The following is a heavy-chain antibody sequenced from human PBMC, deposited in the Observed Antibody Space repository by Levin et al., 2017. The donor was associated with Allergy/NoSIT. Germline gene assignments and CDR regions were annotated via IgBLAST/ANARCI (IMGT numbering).Heavy chain of an antibody. D-gene: IGHD4-17*01. CDR2: ISTNGGST. CDR1: GFTFSSYA. V-gene: IGHV3-64D*06. CDR3: VKDGGYVTVTPRFLQY. J-gene: IGHJ4*02. Sequence: GGSLRLSCSASGFTFSSYAMHWVRQAPGKGLEYVSTISTNGGSTYYADSVKGRFTISRDNSKNTLYLQMSSLRAEDTAVYHCVKDGGYVTVTPRFLQYWGQGTLVTVSS.